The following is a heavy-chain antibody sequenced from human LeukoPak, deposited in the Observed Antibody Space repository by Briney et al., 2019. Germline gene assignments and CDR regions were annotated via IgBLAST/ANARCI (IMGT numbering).Heavy chain of an antibody. CDR2: ISYDGSNK. Sequence: GGSLRLSCAASGFTFSSYAMHWVRQAPGKGLEWVAVISYDGSNKYYADSVKGRFTISRDNSKNTLYLQMNSLRAEDTAVYYCARDVVVTAMGGAFDIWGQGTMVTVSS. CDR1: GFTFSSYA. D-gene: IGHD2-21*02. V-gene: IGHV3-30*04. J-gene: IGHJ3*02. CDR3: ARDVVVTAMGGAFDI.